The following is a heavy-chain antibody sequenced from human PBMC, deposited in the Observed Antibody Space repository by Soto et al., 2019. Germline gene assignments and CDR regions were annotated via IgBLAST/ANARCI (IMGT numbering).Heavy chain of an antibody. Sequence: GGSLRLSCAASRFTFTSYALNWVRQAQGKGLEWVSTISGGGDNTYYADSVKGRFTISRDNSKNTLYLQMSSLRAEDTAVYYCEKGDNWHDVHYYYGMAVGGQGTTVNVSS. CDR1: RFTFTSYA. J-gene: IGHJ6*02. CDR2: ISGGGDNT. D-gene: IGHD1-20*01. CDR3: EKGDNWHDVHYYYGMAV. V-gene: IGHV3-23*01.